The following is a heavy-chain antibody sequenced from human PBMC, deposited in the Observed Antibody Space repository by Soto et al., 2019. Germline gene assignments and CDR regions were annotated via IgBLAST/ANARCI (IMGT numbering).Heavy chain of an antibody. Sequence: QVQLVQSGAAVKKPGSSVKVSCKASGGTFSSYAISWLRQAPGQGLEWMGGIIPIFGTANYAQKVQGRVTITADEPTIPAHMELSSLRSEDTAAKYGEHTSGYQKQSYYCYGMDVWGQGTTVTVPS. J-gene: IGHJ6*02. CDR1: GGTFSSYA. D-gene: IGHD3-3*01. V-gene: IGHV1-69*12. CDR3: EHTSGYQKQSYYCYGMDV. CDR2: IIPIFGTA.